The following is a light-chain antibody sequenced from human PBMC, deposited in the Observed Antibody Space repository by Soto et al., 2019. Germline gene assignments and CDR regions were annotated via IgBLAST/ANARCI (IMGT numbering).Light chain of an antibody. V-gene: IGKV3-15*01. CDR3: QQYKNWPPIT. CDR1: QSVTSN. J-gene: IGKJ5*01. CDR2: GVS. Sequence: EIVMTQSPATLSVSPGERATLSFRASQSVTSNLAWYQQKPGQAPRLLMYGVSTRATGIPARFGGSGSATEFTLTISSLQSEDFAVYYCQQYKNWPPITFGQGTRLEI.